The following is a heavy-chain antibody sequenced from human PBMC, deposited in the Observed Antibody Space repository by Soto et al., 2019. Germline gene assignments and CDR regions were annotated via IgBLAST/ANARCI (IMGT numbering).Heavy chain of an antibody. CDR3: ARDSINFSSGWPQFDY. V-gene: IGHV3-30-3*01. CDR2: ISYDGSNK. CDR1: GFTFSSYA. D-gene: IGHD6-19*01. Sequence: GGSLRLSCAASGFTFSSYAMHWVRQAPGKGLEWVAVISYDGSNKYYADSVKGRFTISRDNSKNTLYLQMNSLRAEDTAVYYCARDSINFSSGWPQFDYWGQGTLVTVSS. J-gene: IGHJ4*02.